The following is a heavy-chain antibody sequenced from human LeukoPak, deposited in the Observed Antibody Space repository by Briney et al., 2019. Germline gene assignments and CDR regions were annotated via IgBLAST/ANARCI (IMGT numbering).Heavy chain of an antibody. V-gene: IGHV3-21*01. CDR2: ISSRSNYV. J-gene: IGHJ5*02. CDR3: ARSGWTNWFDP. Sequence: SGGSLRLSCAASGLTFTNSGMNWVRQAPGKGLEWVSSISSRSNYVYYADSVRGRFTVSRDNAKNSLYLQMDSLRAEDTAVYYCARSGWTNWFDPWGQGTLVTVSS. D-gene: IGHD2-8*01. CDR1: GLTFTNSG.